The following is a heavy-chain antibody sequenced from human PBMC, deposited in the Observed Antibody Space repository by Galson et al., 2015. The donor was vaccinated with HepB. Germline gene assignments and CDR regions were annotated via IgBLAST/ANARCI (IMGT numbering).Heavy chain of an antibody. CDR1: GFTFDDYA. J-gene: IGHJ4*02. CDR2: ISWNSGSI. Sequence: SLRLSCAASGFTFDDYAMHWVRQAPGKGLEWVSGISWNSGSIGYADSVKGRFTISRDNAKNSLYLQMNSLRAEDTALYYCAKDGVGYYYDSSGFSFDYWGQGTLVTVSS. D-gene: IGHD3-22*01. V-gene: IGHV3-9*01. CDR3: AKDGVGYYYDSSGFSFDY.